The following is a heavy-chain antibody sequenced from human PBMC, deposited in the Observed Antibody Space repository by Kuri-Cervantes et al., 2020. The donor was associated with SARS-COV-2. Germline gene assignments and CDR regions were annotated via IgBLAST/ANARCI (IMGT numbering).Heavy chain of an antibody. D-gene: IGHD6-6*01. CDR2: IYSGGST. Sequence: GGSLRLSCAASGFTVSSNYMSWVRQAPGKGLEWVSVIYSGGSTYYADSVKGRFTISRHNSKNTLYLQMNSLRAEDTAVYYCARGSSRYSSSALDPWGQGTLVTVSS. CDR1: GFTVSSNY. CDR3: ARGSSRYSSSALDP. J-gene: IGHJ5*02. V-gene: IGHV3-53*04.